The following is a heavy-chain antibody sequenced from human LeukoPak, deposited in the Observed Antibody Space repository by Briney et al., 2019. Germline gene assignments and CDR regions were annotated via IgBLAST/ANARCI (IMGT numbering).Heavy chain of an antibody. V-gene: IGHV3-20*04. J-gene: IGHJ4*02. CDR3: AKLFESGTYNNFFHY. CDR1: GFTFDDYG. CDR2: INRNGGSS. Sequence: PGGSLRLSCAASGFTFDDYGMSWVRHAPGKGLEWVSGINRNGGSSGYAESVKGRFTISRDDVKNSLFLQMNSLRAEDTALYYCAKLFESGTYNNFFHYWAREPWSPSPQ. D-gene: IGHD3-10*01.